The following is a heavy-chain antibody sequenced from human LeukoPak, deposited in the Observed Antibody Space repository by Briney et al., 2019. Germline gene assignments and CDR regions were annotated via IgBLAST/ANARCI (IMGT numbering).Heavy chain of an antibody. CDR1: GGTFISYA. Sequence: GASVKVSCKASGGTFISYAISWVLQAPGQGLEWMGGIIPIFGTANYAQKFQGRVTITADESTSTAYMELSSLRSEDTAVYYCARAPEYYYGSGSYYNDYWGQGTLVTVSS. J-gene: IGHJ4*02. D-gene: IGHD3-10*01. CDR3: ARAPEYYYGSGSYYNDY. CDR2: IIPIFGTA. V-gene: IGHV1-69*01.